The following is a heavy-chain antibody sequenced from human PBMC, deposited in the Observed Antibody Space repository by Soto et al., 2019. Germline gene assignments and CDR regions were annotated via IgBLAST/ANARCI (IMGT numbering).Heavy chain of an antibody. CDR1: GYTFSTYG. CDR2: ISDNSGTT. Sequence: QVQLVQSGAEVKKPGASVKVSCEASGYTFSTYGITWVRQAPGQGLEWMGWISDNSGTTNYAQQLQDRLTMTTDTSTSTAYMELSSLRSDDTAVYYCAREGVRGQRGVTYCDYWGQGTLVTVSS. V-gene: IGHV1-18*01. CDR3: AREGVRGQRGVTYCDY. D-gene: IGHD3-10*01. J-gene: IGHJ4*02.